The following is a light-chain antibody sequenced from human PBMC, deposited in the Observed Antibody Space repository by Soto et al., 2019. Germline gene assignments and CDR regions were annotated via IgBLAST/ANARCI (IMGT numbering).Light chain of an antibody. CDR1: QSVSSSY. CDR2: GAS. Sequence: EIVMTQSPATLSVSPGERATLSCRASQSVSSSYLAWYQQKPGQAPGLLIYGASSRATGIPDRFSGSGSGTDFTLTISRLEPEDFAVYYCHQYDSSPLTFGGGTKVEIK. CDR3: HQYDSSPLT. J-gene: IGKJ4*01. V-gene: IGKV3-20*01.